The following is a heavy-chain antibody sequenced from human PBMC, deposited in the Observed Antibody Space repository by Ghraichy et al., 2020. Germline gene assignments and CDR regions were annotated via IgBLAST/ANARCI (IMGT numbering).Heavy chain of an antibody. J-gene: IGHJ6*02. V-gene: IGHV3-48*02. CDR3: ARAGYCSSTSCHYYYYGMDV. CDR1: GFTFSSYS. D-gene: IGHD2-2*01. CDR2: ISSSSSTI. Sequence: GGSLRLSCAASGFTFSSYSMNWVRQAPGKGLEWVSYISSSSSTIYYEDSVKGRFTISRDNAKNSLYLQMNSLRDEDTAVYYCARAGYCSSTSCHYYYYGMDVWGQGTTVTVSS.